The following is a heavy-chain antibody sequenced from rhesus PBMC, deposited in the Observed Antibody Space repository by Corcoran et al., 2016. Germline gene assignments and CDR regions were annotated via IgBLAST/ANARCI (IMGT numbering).Heavy chain of an antibody. V-gene: IGHV4-122*02. Sequence: QLQLQESGPGLVKPSETLSLTCAVSGYSISSGYGWSWIRQPPGKGLEWIGYISYRWSTSYNPSLKSRVTISRDTSKNQFSLKLSSVTAADTAVYYCARGYGGALYYWGQGVLVTVSS. CDR2: ISYRWST. D-gene: IGHD1-44*02. CDR3: ARGYGGALYY. J-gene: IGHJ4*01. CDR1: GYSISSGYG.